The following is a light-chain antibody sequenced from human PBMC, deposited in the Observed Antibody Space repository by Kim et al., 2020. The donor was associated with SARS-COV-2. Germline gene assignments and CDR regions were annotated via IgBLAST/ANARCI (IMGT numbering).Light chain of an antibody. Sequence: IVMKQSPATLSVSPGERATLSCRASQSVSSNLAWYQQKPGQAPRLLIYGASTRATGIPARFSGSGSGTEFTLTISSLQSEDFAVYYCQQYKNWPSYTFGQGTKLEI. CDR1: QSVSSN. CDR2: GAS. CDR3: QQYKNWPSYT. J-gene: IGKJ2*01. V-gene: IGKV3-15*01.